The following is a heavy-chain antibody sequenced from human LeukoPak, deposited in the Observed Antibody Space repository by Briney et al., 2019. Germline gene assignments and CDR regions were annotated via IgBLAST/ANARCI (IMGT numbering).Heavy chain of an antibody. Sequence: GGSLRLSCAASGFTFSSYSTNWVRQAPGKGLEWVSSISSSSSYIYYADSVKGRFTISRDNAKNSLYLQMDSLKIEDTAVYYCTTDRYYDNSELQFQHWGQGTLVTVSS. V-gene: IGHV3-21*03. CDR2: ISSSSSYI. CDR1: GFTFSSYS. CDR3: TTDRYYDNSELQFQH. D-gene: IGHD3-22*01. J-gene: IGHJ1*01.